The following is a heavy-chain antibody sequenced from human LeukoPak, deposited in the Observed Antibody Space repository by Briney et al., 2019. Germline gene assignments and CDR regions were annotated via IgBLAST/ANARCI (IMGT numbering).Heavy chain of an antibody. D-gene: IGHD3-10*01. V-gene: IGHV3-30*03. CDR1: GFTFSSYG. Sequence: GGSLRLSCAASGFTFSSYGMHWVRQALGKGLEWVAVISYDGSNKYYADSVKGRFTISRDNSKNTLYLQMNSLRAEDTAVYYCATEGLFTMVRGVTRPYYYGMDVWGQGTTVTVSS. J-gene: IGHJ6*02. CDR2: ISYDGSNK. CDR3: ATEGLFTMVRGVTRPYYYGMDV.